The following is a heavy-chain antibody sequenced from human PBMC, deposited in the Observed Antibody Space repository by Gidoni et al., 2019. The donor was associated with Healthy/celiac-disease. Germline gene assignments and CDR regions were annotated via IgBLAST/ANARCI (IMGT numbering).Heavy chain of an antibody. V-gene: IGHV3-23*01. CDR1: GFTFSSYA. J-gene: IGHJ3*02. CDR3: AKDLEHIVVVTAIGAFDI. D-gene: IGHD2-21*02. CDR2: ISGSGGST. Sequence: EVQLLESGGGLVQPGGSLGLSCAASGFTFSSYAMSWVRQAPGKGLGWGSVISGSGGSTDYADSVKGRFTISRDNSKNTLYLQMNSLRAEDTAVYYCAKDLEHIVVVTAIGAFDIWGQGTMVTVSS.